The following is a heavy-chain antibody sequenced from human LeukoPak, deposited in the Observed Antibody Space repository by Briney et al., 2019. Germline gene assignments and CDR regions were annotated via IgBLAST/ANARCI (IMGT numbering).Heavy chain of an antibody. CDR1: GFTVSSNY. V-gene: IGHV3-23*01. J-gene: IGHJ4*02. CDR2: ISGSGGST. Sequence: GGSLRLSCAASGFTVSSNYMSWVRQAPGKGLEWVSVISGSGGSTYYADSVKGRFTISRDNSKNTLYLQMNSLRAEDTAVYYCAKGGIAVAGTFPILLFDYWGQGTLVTVSS. D-gene: IGHD6-19*01. CDR3: AKGGIAVAGTFPILLFDY.